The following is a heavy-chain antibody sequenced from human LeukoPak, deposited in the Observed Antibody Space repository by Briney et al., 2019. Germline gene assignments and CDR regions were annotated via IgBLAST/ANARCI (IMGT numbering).Heavy chain of an antibody. CDR3: AKDIFTGIAAAGAIDY. Sequence: PGGSLRLSCAASGFTFDDYAMHWVRQALGKGLEWVSGISWNSGSIGYADSVKGRFTISRDNAKNSLYLQMNSLRAEDTALYYCAKDIFTGIAAAGAIDYWGQGTLVTVSP. J-gene: IGHJ4*02. V-gene: IGHV3-9*01. D-gene: IGHD6-13*01. CDR1: GFTFDDYA. CDR2: ISWNSGSI.